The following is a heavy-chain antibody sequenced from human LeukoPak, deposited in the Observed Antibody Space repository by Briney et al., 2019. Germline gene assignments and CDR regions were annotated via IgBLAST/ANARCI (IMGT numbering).Heavy chain of an antibody. Sequence: SETLSLTCTVSGGSISSSSYYWGWIRQPPGKGLEWIGSIYYSGSTYYNPSLKSRVTISVDTSKNQFSLKLSSVTAADTAVYYCARVERPLGYFDYWGQGTLVTVSS. V-gene: IGHV4-39*01. CDR1: GGSISSSSYY. CDR3: ARVERPLGYFDY. CDR2: IYYSGST. D-gene: IGHD2-15*01. J-gene: IGHJ4*02.